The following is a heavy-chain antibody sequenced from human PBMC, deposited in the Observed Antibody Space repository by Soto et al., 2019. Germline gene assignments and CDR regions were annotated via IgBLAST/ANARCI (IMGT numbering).Heavy chain of an antibody. J-gene: IGHJ3*02. CDR2: INPNSGGT. Sequence: ASVKVSCKASGYTFTGYYMHWVRQAPGQGLEWMGWINPNSGGTNYAQKFQGRVTMTRDTSISTAYMELSRLRSDDTAVYYCARPRVGEYYAFDIWGQGTMVTVSS. D-gene: IGHD3-16*01. CDR1: GYTFTGYY. CDR3: ARPRVGEYYAFDI. V-gene: IGHV1-2*02.